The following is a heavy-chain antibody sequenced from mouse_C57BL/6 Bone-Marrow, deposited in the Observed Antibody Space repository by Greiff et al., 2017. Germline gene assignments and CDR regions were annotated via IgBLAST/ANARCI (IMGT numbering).Heavy chain of an antibody. Sequence: EVKLMESGGGLVKPGGSLKLSCAASGFTFSSYAMSWVRQTTEKRLEWVATISDGGSYTYYPDNVKGRFTISRDNAKNNLYLQMSHLKSEDTAMYYCARDSYGSSLYYFDYWGQGTTLTVSS. CDR1: GFTFSSYA. J-gene: IGHJ2*01. D-gene: IGHD1-1*01. CDR2: ISDGGSYT. CDR3: ARDSYGSSLYYFDY. V-gene: IGHV5-4*01.